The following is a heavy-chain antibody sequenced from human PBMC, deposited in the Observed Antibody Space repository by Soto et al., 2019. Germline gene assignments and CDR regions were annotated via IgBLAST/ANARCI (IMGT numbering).Heavy chain of an antibody. CDR3: ARSPFAGSDAFDI. V-gene: IGHV1-45*02. D-gene: IGHD1-1*01. J-gene: IGHJ3*02. Sequence: SVKVSCKASGYTFTFRYLHWVQQAPGQALEWMGWITPFKSDTNYAQKFQDRVTITRDRSVSTAYMELSNLRSDDTAMYYCARSPFAGSDAFDIWGQGTMVTVSS. CDR1: GYTFTFRY. CDR2: ITPFKSDT.